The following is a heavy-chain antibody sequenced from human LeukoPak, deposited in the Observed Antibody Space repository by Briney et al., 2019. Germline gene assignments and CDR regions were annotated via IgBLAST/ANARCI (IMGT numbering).Heavy chain of an antibody. CDR2: ISWNSGSI. CDR3: ATGWNPNWFDP. J-gene: IGHJ5*02. D-gene: IGHD1-1*01. CDR1: GFTFDDYG. Sequence: PGRSLRLSCAASGFTFDDYGMHWVRQAPGKGLEWVSGISWNSGSIGYADSVQGRFTISRDNAKISLYLQMNSLRAEDTALYYCATGWNPNWFDPWGQGTLVTVSS. V-gene: IGHV3-9*01.